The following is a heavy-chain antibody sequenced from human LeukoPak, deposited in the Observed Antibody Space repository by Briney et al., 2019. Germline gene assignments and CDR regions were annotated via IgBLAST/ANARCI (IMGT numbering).Heavy chain of an antibody. CDR2: LNADGNSI. J-gene: IGHJ4*02. D-gene: IGHD5-12*01. CDR1: GFTFSNYW. Sequence: GGSLRLSCAASGFTFSNYWMHWVRQAPGKGLVWVSRLNADGNSITYADSVRGRFTISRDNAKNTVHLQMNSLRVEDTAIYFCAGAYSAYDPFDYWGQGTLVTVSS. CDR3: AGAYSAYDPFDY. V-gene: IGHV3-74*01.